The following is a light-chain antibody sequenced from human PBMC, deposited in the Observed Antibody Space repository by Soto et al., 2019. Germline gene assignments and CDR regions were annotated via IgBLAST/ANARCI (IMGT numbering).Light chain of an antibody. Sequence: QSALTQPASVSGSPGQSITISCTGTSSDVGGYNYVSWYQHHPGKAPELMIYDVSNRPSGVSNRFSGSKSGNTASLTISGLQAEDEADYYCSSYTSSSTLMVFGGGTKVTVL. CDR1: SSDVGGYNY. V-gene: IGLV2-14*03. CDR3: SSYTSSSTLMV. CDR2: DVS. J-gene: IGLJ2*01.